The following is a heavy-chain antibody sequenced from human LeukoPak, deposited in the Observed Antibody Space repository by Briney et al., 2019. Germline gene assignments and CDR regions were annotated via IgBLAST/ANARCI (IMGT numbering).Heavy chain of an antibody. D-gene: IGHD3-3*01. CDR2: IDPNSGGT. CDR3: ARDRGAVAIFGVVIAPGSIDY. Sequence: ASVKVSCKASGYTFTGYYMHWLRQAPGQGLEWMGWIDPNSGGTNYAQKFQGRVTMTRDTSISAAYMELSRLRSDDTAVYYCARDRGAVAIFGVVIAPGSIDYWGQGTLVTVSS. J-gene: IGHJ4*02. CDR1: GYTFTGYY. V-gene: IGHV1-2*02.